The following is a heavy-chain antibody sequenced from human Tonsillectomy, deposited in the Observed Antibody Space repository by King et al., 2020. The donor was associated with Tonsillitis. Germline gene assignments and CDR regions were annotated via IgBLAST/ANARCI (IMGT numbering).Heavy chain of an antibody. CDR2: ISYDGSNK. D-gene: IGHD1-26*01. Sequence: VQLVESGGGVVQPGRSLRLSCAASGFTLRSYAMHWVRPAPGKGLEWVAVISYDGSNKYYADSVKGRFTISRDNSKNTLYLQMNSLRAEDTAVYYCAREVGATDYWYFDLWGRGTLVTVSS. V-gene: IGHV3-30-3*01. CDR1: GFTLRSYA. CDR3: AREVGATDYWYFDL. J-gene: IGHJ2*01.